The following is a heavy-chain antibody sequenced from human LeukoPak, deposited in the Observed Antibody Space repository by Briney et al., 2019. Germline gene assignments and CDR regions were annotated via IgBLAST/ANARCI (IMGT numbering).Heavy chain of an antibody. CDR3: ARMFRSSWYINWFDS. J-gene: IGHJ5*01. V-gene: IGHV4-59*08. CDR1: GGSISSYY. Sequence: SETLSLTCTVSGGSISSYYWSWIRQPPGKGLEWIGSIYHSGSTSHNPSLKSRLTISVDTSKNQFSLKLNFVTAADTAMYYCARMFRSSWYINWFDSWGQGTLVTVSS. D-gene: IGHD6-13*01. CDR2: IYHSGST.